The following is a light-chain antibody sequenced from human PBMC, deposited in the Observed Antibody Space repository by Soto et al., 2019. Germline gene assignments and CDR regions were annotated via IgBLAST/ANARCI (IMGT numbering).Light chain of an antibody. V-gene: IGLV1-40*01. J-gene: IGLJ3*02. CDR3: QSYDNSLSAWM. CDR2: GHN. Sequence: QSVLTQPPSVSVAPGQRVTISCNGSSSNIGAGYDVHGYQQLPGTDPKLLIYGHNNRPSGVPDRFSGSKSVTSASLAITGLQAEDEAGYYCQSYDNSLSAWMFGGGTKLTVL. CDR1: SSNIGAGYD.